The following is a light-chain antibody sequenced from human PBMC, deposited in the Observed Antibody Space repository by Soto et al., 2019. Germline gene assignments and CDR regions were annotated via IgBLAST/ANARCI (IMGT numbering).Light chain of an antibody. V-gene: IGKV3-20*01. CDR2: GAS. Sequence: IVLTQSPGTLSLSPGERATLSCRASQSVSSTFLAWYQQKPGQAPRLLIYGASTRAAGVPDRFSGSGSGTDFTLTISRLEPEDFAVYYCQRYGSSPYTFGQVTKLEIK. CDR1: QSVSSTF. J-gene: IGKJ2*01. CDR3: QRYGSSPYT.